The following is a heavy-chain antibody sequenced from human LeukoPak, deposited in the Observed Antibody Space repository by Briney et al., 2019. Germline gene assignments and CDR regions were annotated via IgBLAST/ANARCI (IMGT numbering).Heavy chain of an antibody. V-gene: IGHV1-18*01. CDR2: ISAYNGNT. Sequence: ASVKVSCKASGYTFTSHGISWVRQAPGQGLEWMGWISAYNGNTNYAQKLQGRVTMTTDTSTSTAYMELRSLRSDDTAVYYCAREAHYYGSGSLCYYYYYMDVWGKGTTVTVSS. CDR3: AREAHYYGSGSLCYYYYYMDV. D-gene: IGHD3-10*01. CDR1: GYTFTSHG. J-gene: IGHJ6*03.